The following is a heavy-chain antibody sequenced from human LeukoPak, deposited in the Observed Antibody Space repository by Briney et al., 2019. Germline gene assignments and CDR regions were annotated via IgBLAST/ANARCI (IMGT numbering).Heavy chain of an antibody. CDR1: GYTFTSYY. D-gene: IGHD5-18*01. J-gene: IGHJ3*02. CDR2: INPSGGST. V-gene: IGHV1-46*01. Sequence: ASVKVSCKASGYTFTSYYMHWVRQAPGQGLEWMGIINPSGGSTSYAQKFQGRVTITADKSTSTAYMELSSLRSEDTAVYYCASGYSYGDAFDIWGQGTMVTVSS. CDR3: ASGYSYGDAFDI.